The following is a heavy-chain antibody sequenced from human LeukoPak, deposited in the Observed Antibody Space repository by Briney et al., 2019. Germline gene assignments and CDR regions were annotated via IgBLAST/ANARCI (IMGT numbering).Heavy chain of an antibody. V-gene: IGHV3-15*01. CDR3: TTDSYGDYVDY. Sequence: GGSLRLPCAASGFTFSNAWMSWVRQAPGKGLEWVGRIKSKTDGGTTDYAAPVKGRFTISRDDSKNTLYLQMNSLKTEDTAVYYCTTDSYGDYVDYWGQGTLVTVSS. CDR2: IKSKTDGGTT. D-gene: IGHD4-17*01. J-gene: IGHJ4*02. CDR1: GFTFSNAW.